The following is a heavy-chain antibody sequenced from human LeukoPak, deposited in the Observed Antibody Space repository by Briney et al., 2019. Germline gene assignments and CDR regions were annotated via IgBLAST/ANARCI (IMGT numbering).Heavy chain of an antibody. CDR2: ISSDGDNR. D-gene: IGHD3-9*01. J-gene: IGHJ4*02. Sequence: GGSLRLSCAASGFTFSSYAMHWVRQAPGKGLKWVTLISSDGDNRYYADSVKGRFTISRDNSKNTLSLQMNSLRPEDTAVYYCARDRLPYYDILTAYYVDYWGRGTLVTVSS. CDR3: ARDRLPYYDILTAYYVDY. V-gene: IGHV3-30-3*01. CDR1: GFTFSSYA.